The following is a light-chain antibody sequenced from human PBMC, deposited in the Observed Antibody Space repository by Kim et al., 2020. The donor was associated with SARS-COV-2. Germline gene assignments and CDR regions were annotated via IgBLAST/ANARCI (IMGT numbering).Light chain of an antibody. J-gene: IGLJ2*01. Sequence: SYELTQPPSVSVAPGKTASITCGGDNIGIKSVHWYQQKPGQAPLLVIHYDSDRPSGIPERFSGSNSGNTATLTITGVEAGDEADYYCQVWDNSRVHLVFGRGTQLTVL. CDR2: YDS. V-gene: IGLV3-21*04. CDR3: QVWDNSRVHLV. CDR1: NIGIKS.